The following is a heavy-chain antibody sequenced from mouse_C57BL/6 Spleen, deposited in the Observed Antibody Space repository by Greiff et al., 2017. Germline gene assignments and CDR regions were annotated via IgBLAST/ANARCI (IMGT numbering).Heavy chain of an antibody. V-gene: IGHV1-53*01. CDR2: INPSNGGP. Sequence: QVQLQQPGTELVKPGASVKLSCKASGYTFTSYWMHWVKQRPGQGLEWIGNINPSNGGPTYNEKFKSKATLTVDKSSSTAYLQLSSLTSEDAAVYYCARDGYDGEFYAMDYWGQGTSVTVSS. CDR3: ARDGYDGEFYAMDY. J-gene: IGHJ4*01. CDR1: GYTFTSYW. D-gene: IGHD2-2*01.